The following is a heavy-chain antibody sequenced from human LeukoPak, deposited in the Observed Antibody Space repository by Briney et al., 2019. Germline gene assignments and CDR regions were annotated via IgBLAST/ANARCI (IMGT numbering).Heavy chain of an antibody. J-gene: IGHJ4*02. V-gene: IGHV3-23*01. Sequence: PGGSLRLSCAASGVTLSTYAMSWARQAPGKGLEWVSGISSSGSGDSTYYADSVKGRFTISRDNSKNTLYLQMNSLRAEDTAVYYCAKVTYYDFWSGYPDYWGQGTLVTVSS. CDR2: ISSSGSGDST. D-gene: IGHD3-3*01. CDR1: GVTLSTYA. CDR3: AKVTYYDFWSGYPDY.